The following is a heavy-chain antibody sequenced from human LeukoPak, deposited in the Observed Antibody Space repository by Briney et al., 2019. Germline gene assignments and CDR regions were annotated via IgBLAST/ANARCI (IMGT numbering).Heavy chain of an antibody. J-gene: IGHJ6*02. D-gene: IGHD6-6*01. CDR1: GGSFSGYY. CDR3: ASPNKYSSLESGMDV. CDR2: INHSGST. Sequence: PSETLSLTCAVYGGSFSGYYWSWIRQPPGKGLEWIGEINHSGSTNYNPSLKSRVTISVDTSKNQFSLKLSSVTAADTAVYYCASPNKYSSLESGMDVWGQGTTVTVSS. V-gene: IGHV4-34*01.